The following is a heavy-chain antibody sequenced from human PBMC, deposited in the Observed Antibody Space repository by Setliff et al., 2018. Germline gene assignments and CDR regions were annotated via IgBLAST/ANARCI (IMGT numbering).Heavy chain of an antibody. CDR3: VRDDADNYDAFDN. V-gene: IGHV3-7*01. J-gene: IGHJ3*02. Sequence: PGGSLRLSCVVSGFSFSRHWMSWVRQAPGKGLEWVADIKQYGSTKYYLDSVKGRFTISRDNAKRSLYLQMNGLSADDTGVYYCVRDDADNYDAFDNWGQGTLVTVSS. D-gene: IGHD3-22*01. CDR1: GFSFSRHW. CDR2: IKQYGSTK.